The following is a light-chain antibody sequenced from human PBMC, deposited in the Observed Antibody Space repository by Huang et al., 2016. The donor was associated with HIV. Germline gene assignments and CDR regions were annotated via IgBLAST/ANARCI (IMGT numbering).Light chain of an antibody. Sequence: EIVMTQSPVTLSVSPGERATLSCRASQSVSSNFAWYQQKPGQSPRLLIYGASTRATGVPARFSGSWSGTEFTLSISSLQSEDFALYYCQQYNNWPPITFGQGTRLEIK. J-gene: IGKJ5*01. CDR1: QSVSSN. CDR2: GAS. V-gene: IGKV3-15*01. CDR3: QQYNNWPPIT.